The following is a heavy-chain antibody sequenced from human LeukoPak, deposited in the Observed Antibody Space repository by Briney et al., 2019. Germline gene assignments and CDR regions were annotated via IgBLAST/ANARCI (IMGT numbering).Heavy chain of an antibody. V-gene: IGHV3-23*01. Sequence: GGSLRLSCAASGFTFSSYSMNWVRQAPGKGLEWVSAISGSGGSTYYADSVKGRFTISRDNSKNTLYLQMNSLRAEDTAVYYCASLGYCSSTSCYMGSYYYYYGMDVWGQGTTVTVSS. CDR2: ISGSGGST. CDR1: GFTFSSYS. J-gene: IGHJ6*02. D-gene: IGHD2-2*02. CDR3: ASLGYCSSTSCYMGSYYYYYGMDV.